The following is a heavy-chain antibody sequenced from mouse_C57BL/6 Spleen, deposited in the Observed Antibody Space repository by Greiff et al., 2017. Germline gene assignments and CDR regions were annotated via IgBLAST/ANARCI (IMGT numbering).Heavy chain of an antibody. CDR3: ARSPYYYGSSYGGYFDV. J-gene: IGHJ1*03. D-gene: IGHD1-1*01. Sequence: QVQLKQPGAELVKPGASVKMSCKASGYTFTSYWITWVKQRPGQGLEWIGDIYPGSGSTNYNEKFKSKATLTVDTSSSTAYMQLSSLTSEDSAVYYCARSPYYYGSSYGGYFDVWGTGTTVTVSS. CDR2: IYPGSGST. CDR1: GYTFTSYW. V-gene: IGHV1-55*01.